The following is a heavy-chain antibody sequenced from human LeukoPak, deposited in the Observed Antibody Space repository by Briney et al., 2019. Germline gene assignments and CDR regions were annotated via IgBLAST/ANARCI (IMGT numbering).Heavy chain of an antibody. CDR1: GGSISSSSYS. Sequence: PSETLSLTCTVSGGSISSSSYSWGWIRQPPGKGLEWIGNGCYSGNSYYNPSLKSRVTISVDTSKNQFFLNLTSVTAADTAVYYCARHDYGSGSYVNYWGQGTLVTVSS. CDR3: ARHDYGSGSYVNY. D-gene: IGHD3-10*01. V-gene: IGHV4-39*01. CDR2: GCYSGNS. J-gene: IGHJ4*02.